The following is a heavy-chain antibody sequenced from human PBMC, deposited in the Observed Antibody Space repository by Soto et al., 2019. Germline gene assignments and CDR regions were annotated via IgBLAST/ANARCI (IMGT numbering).Heavy chain of an antibody. Sequence: GESLKISCKGSGYNFTSYWIGWVRQMPGKGLEWMGIIYPGDSDTRYSPSFQGQVTISADKSISTAYLQWSSLKASDTAMYYCASAALGTGDYYYYYGMDVWGQGTTVTVS. CDR1: GYNFTSYW. CDR3: ASAALGTGDYYYYYGMDV. J-gene: IGHJ6*02. V-gene: IGHV5-51*01. D-gene: IGHD7-27*01. CDR2: IYPGDSDT.